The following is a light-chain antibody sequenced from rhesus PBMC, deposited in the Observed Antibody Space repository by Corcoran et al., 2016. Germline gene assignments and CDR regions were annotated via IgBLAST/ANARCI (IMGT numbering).Light chain of an antibody. CDR3: CAYAGSYTYI. CDR1: SSDIGGYNY. V-gene: IGLV2-32*01. J-gene: IGLJ1*01. CDR2: EVS. Sequence: QAALTQPRSVSGSPGQSVTISCTGTSSDIGGYNYVSWYQQHPGTAPKLMIYEVSKRPPGVADRFSGSKSGNTASLTISGLQAEDEAEYYCCAYAGSYTYIFGAGTRLTVL.